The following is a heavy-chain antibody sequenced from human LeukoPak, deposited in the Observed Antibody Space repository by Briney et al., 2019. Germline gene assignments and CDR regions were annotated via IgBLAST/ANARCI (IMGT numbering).Heavy chain of an antibody. D-gene: IGHD3-3*01. CDR2: MNPNSGNI. Sequence: ASVKVSCKASGYTFTSYDINWVRQATGQGLEWMGWMNPNSGNIGYAQKFQGRVTMTRNTSISTAYMELSSLRSEDTAVYYCARVEGQIFGVVIGPNWFDPWGQGTLVTVSS. J-gene: IGHJ5*02. V-gene: IGHV1-8*01. CDR1: GYTFTSYD. CDR3: ARVEGQIFGVVIGPNWFDP.